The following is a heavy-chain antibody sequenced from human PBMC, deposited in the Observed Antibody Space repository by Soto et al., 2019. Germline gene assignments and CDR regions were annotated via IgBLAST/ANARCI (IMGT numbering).Heavy chain of an antibody. CDR1: GYTFTTLW. V-gene: IGHV5-10-1*01. CDR2: IDPRDSYV. CDR3: ARIYCTTSTCDSWFDP. D-gene: IGHD2-8*01. Sequence: PGESLKISCTGFGYTFTTLWISWVRQMPGKGLEWMGRIDPRDSYVTYNPSFEGHVTISVDKSISTAYLQWGSLKASDTAIYFCARIYCTTSTCDSWFDPWGQGTLVTVSS. J-gene: IGHJ5*02.